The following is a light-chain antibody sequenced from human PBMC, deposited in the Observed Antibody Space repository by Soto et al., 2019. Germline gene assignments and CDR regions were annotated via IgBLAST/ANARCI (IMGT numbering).Light chain of an antibody. CDR2: EVS. CDR3: SSYTSSSTYV. J-gene: IGLJ1*01. CDR1: SRDVGGYNY. Sequence: QSALTQPASVSGSPGQSITISCTGTSRDVGGYNYVSWSQQHPGKAPQLMIYEVSKRPSGVSNRFSGSKSGNTASLTISGLQAEDEADYYCSSYTSSSTYVFGTGTKATVL. V-gene: IGLV2-14*01.